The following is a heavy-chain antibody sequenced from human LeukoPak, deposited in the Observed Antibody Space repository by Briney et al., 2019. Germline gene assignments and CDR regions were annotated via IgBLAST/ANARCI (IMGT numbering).Heavy chain of an antibody. CDR2: IYTNVIT. Sequence: SETLSLTCIVSGGSISGYYWNWIRQPAGKGLEWIGRIYTNVITNYNPSLKSRVTMSVDTSKNQFSLMLSSVTAADTAVYYCARRVGYSYDHWFDPWGQGTLVTVSS. D-gene: IGHD5-18*01. CDR1: GGSISGYY. V-gene: IGHV4-4*07. J-gene: IGHJ5*02. CDR3: ARRVGYSYDHWFDP.